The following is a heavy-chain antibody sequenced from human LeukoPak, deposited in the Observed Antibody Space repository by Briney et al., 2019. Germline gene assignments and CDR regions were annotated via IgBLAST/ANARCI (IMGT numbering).Heavy chain of an antibody. V-gene: IGHV3-23*01. Sequence: GGSLRLSCAASGFTFSTYVMSWVRQAPGKGLEWVSAISGSGGTTYYADSVKGRFTISRDNSKNTVYLHLNNLRAEDTAIYFCAKDPRGTYSGWYTGDAFDVWGQGTMVAVSS. CDR3: AKDPRGTYSGWYTGDAFDV. CDR2: ISGSGGTT. J-gene: IGHJ3*01. CDR1: GFTFSTYV. D-gene: IGHD6-19*01.